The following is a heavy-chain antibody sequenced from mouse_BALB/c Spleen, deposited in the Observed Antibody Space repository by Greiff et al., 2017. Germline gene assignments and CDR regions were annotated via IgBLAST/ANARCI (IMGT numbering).Heavy chain of an antibody. CDR3: ARGGYGSSYLAMDY. J-gene: IGHJ4*01. CDR1: GYSITSGYY. V-gene: IGHV3-6*02. CDR2: ISYDGSN. Sequence: ESGPGLVKPSQSLSLTCSVTGYSITSGYYWNWIRQFPGNKLEWMGYISYDGSNNYNPSLKNRISITRDTSKNQFFLKLNSVTTEDTATYYCARGGYGSSYLAMDYWGQGTSVTVSS. D-gene: IGHD1-1*01.